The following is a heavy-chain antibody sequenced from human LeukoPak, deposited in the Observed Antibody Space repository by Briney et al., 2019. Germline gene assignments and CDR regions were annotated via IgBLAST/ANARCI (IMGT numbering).Heavy chain of an antibody. D-gene: IGHD2-2*02. CDR1: GFTFSSYA. CDR3: ATGYCSSTSCYKGFDY. J-gene: IGHJ4*02. V-gene: IGHV3-23*01. Sequence: PGGSLRLSCAASGFTFSSYAMSWVRQAPGKGLEWVSAISGSGGSTSYAQKFQGRVTMTRDTSTSTVYMELSSLRSEDTAVYYCATGYCSSTSCYKGFDYWGQGTLVTVSS. CDR2: ISGSGGST.